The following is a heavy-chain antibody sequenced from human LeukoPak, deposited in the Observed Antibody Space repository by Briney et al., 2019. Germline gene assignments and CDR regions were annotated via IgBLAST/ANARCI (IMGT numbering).Heavy chain of an antibody. V-gene: IGHV4-39*07. CDR1: GGSISSSSYY. CDR3: ARDYCSGGSCYLDY. CDR2: IYYSGST. Sequence: SETLSLTCTVSGGSISSSSYYWGWIRQPPGKGLEWIGSIYYSGSTYYNPSLKSRVTISVDTSKNQFSLKLSSVTAADTAVYYCARDYCSGGSCYLDYWGQGTLVTVSS. J-gene: IGHJ4*02. D-gene: IGHD2-15*01.